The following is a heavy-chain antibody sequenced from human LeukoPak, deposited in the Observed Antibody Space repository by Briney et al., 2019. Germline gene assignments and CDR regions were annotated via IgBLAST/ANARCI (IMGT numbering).Heavy chain of an antibody. D-gene: IGHD2-21*02. CDR2: IIPIFGTA. Sequence: ASVKVSCKASGYTFTSYGISWVRQAPGQGLEWMGGIIPIFGTANYAQKFQGRVTITADESTSTAYMELSSLRSEDTAVYYCAREAVYCGGDCYLDYWGQGTLVTVSS. CDR1: GYTFTSYG. V-gene: IGHV1-69*13. CDR3: AREAVYCGGDCYLDY. J-gene: IGHJ4*02.